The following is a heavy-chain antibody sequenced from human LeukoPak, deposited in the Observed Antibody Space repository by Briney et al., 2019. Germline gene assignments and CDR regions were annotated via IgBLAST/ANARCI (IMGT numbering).Heavy chain of an antibody. V-gene: IGHV1-18*01. CDR2: ISGYNGNT. D-gene: IGHD2/OR15-2a*01. J-gene: IGHJ3*02. CDR3: ARASVYYSDI. CDR1: GYTFTNYG. Sequence: ASVKVSCKASGYTFTNYGISWVRQAPGQGFEGMGWISGYNGNTNYAQNLQGRVTMTTDTSTSTAYMELRSLRSDDTAVYYCARASVYYSDIWGQGTMVTVSS.